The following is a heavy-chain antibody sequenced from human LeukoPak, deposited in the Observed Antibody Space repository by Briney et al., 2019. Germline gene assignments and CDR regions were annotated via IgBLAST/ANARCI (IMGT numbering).Heavy chain of an antibody. V-gene: IGHV3-73*01. Sequence: GGSLRLSCAASGFTFSGSPVHWVRQASGKGLEWVGRIRSKTNSYATAYAASVKGRFTIFRDDSKNTAYLQMTSLKTEDTAVYFCSIYRTADSSCWGQGTLVTVSS. J-gene: IGHJ4*02. CDR3: SIYRTADSSC. D-gene: IGHD6-6*01. CDR2: IRSKTNSYAT. CDR1: GFTFSGSP.